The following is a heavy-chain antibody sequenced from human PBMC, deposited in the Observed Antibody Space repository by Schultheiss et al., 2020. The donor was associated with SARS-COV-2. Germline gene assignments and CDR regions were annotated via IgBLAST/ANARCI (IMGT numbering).Heavy chain of an antibody. J-gene: IGHJ3*02. CDR1: GFTFSSYA. D-gene: IGHD3-22*01. V-gene: IGHV3-23*01. CDR3: ARDRYYDSSGYSDAFDI. CDR2: ISGSGGST. Sequence: GGSLRLSCAASGFTFSSYAMGWVRQAPGKGLEWVSAISGSGGSTYYADSVKGRFTISRDNSKNTLYLQMNSLRAEDTAVYYCARDRYYDSSGYSDAFDIWGQGTMVTVSS.